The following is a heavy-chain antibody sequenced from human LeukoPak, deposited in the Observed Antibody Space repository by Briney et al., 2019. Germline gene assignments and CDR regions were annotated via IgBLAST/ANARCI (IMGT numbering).Heavy chain of an antibody. CDR2: ISYDGSNK. D-gene: IGHD1-26*01. V-gene: IGHV3-30*18. J-gene: IGHJ4*02. CDR3: AKERVGAPDY. CDR1: AFTFSSYG. Sequence: PGGSLRLSCAASAFTFSSYGMHWVRQAPGKGLEWVAVISYDGSNKYYADSVKGRFTISRDNSKNTLYLQMNSLRAEDTAVYYCAKERVGAPDYWGQGTLVTVSS.